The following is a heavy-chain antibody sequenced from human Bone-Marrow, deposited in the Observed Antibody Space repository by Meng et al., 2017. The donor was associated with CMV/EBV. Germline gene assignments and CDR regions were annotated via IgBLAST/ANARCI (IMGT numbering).Heavy chain of an antibody. J-gene: IGHJ4*02. Sequence: GESLKISCAASGFTFSDYGMHWVRQAPGKGLEWLAFIRYDGSQGHSVDSVKGRFTISRDNSKNTLYLQMNSLRAEDTAVYYCARGPSGGGSYYDYWGQGTLVTVSS. CDR3: ARGPSGGGSYYDY. CDR2: IRYDGSQG. CDR1: GFTFSDYG. D-gene: IGHD1-26*01. V-gene: IGHV3-30*02.